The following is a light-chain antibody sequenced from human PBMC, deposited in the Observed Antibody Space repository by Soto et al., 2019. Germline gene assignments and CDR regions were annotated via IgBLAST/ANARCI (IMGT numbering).Light chain of an antibody. CDR2: GAS. J-gene: IGKJ5*01. V-gene: IGKV3-15*01. CDR3: QQSFTTPS. Sequence: EIVMTQSPATLSVSPGERATLSCRASQSVSSNLAWYQQKPGQAPRLLIYGASTRATGIPARFSGSGSGTEFTLTISSLQPEDFATYYCQQSFTTPSFGQGTRLEIK. CDR1: QSVSSN.